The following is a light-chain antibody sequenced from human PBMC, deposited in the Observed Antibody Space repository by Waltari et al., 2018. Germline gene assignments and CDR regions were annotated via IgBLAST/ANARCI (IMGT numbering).Light chain of an antibody. J-gene: IGKJ1*01. CDR2: GAS. CDR3: QQYNNWPPVT. CDR1: QSVSSN. V-gene: IGKV3-15*01. Sequence: ELVMTQSPATLSVSPGERATLSCRASQSVSSNLAWYQQKPGQAPRLLIYGASTRATGIPARFSGSGSGTEFTLTISSRQSEDFAVYYCQQYNNWPPVTFGQGTKVEIK.